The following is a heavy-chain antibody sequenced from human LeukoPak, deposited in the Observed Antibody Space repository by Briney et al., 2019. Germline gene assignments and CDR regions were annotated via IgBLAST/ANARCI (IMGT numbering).Heavy chain of an antibody. J-gene: IGHJ4*02. CDR1: GVSISSSSYY. CDR2: LYYSGST. Sequence: KPSETLSLTCTVSGVSISSSSYYWGWIRQPPGKGLEWIGSLYYSGSTYYNPSLKSRVTISVDTSKNQFSLKLSSVTAADTAVYYCARLSGSYWPAGYWGQGTLVTVSS. V-gene: IGHV4-39*01. CDR3: ARLSGSYWPAGY. D-gene: IGHD1-26*01.